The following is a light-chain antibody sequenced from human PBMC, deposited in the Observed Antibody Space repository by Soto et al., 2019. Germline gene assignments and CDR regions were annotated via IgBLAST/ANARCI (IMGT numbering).Light chain of an antibody. CDR3: CSYAGSSTFAFYV. Sequence: QSVLTQPASVSGSPGQSITISCTGTSSDVGSYNLVSWYQQHPGKAPKLMIYEVSKRPSGVSNRFSGSKSGNTASLTISGLQAEGEADYYCCSYAGSSTFAFYVFGTGTKVTVL. CDR1: SSDVGSYNL. CDR2: EVS. J-gene: IGLJ1*01. V-gene: IGLV2-23*02.